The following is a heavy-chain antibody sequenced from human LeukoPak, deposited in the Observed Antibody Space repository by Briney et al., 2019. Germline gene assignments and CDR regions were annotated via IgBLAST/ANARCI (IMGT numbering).Heavy chain of an antibody. CDR3: ARGLVLGTVTTIY. V-gene: IGHV1-2*02. CDR2: INPNSGGT. J-gene: IGHJ4*02. Sequence: ASVKVSCRASGGTFSSYAISWVRQAPGQGLEWMGWINPNSGGTNYAQKFQGRVTMTRDTSISTAYMELSRLRSDDTAVYYCARGLVLGTVTTIYWGQGTLVTVSS. D-gene: IGHD4-17*01. CDR1: GGTFSSYA.